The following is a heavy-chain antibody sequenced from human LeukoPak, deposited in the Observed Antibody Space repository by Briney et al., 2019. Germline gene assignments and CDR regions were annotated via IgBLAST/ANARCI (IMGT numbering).Heavy chain of an antibody. CDR1: GYTFTGYY. CDR2: INPNSGGT. Sequence: ASVKVSCKATGYTFTGYYMHWVRQARGQGLEWMGWINPNSGGTNYAQKFQGRVTMTRDTSISTAYMELSRLRSDDTAVYYCARGLRNDFWSGYPYDYWGQGTLVTVSS. CDR3: ARGLRNDFWSGYPYDY. D-gene: IGHD3-3*01. V-gene: IGHV1-2*02. J-gene: IGHJ4*02.